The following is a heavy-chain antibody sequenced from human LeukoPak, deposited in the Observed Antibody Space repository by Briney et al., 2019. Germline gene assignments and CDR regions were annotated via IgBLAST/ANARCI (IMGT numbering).Heavy chain of an antibody. CDR1: GGSLSSGGYY. Sequence: SETLSLTCTVSGGSLSSGGYYWRWLRQHPGTGLEWIGYIYYSGSTYYNPSLKSRVTISVDTSKNQFSLKLRSVTAADTAVYYCAREGTYGSGSYYNREYYGMDVWGQGTTVTVSS. D-gene: IGHD3-10*01. J-gene: IGHJ6*02. V-gene: IGHV4-31*03. CDR3: AREGTYGSGSYYNREYYGMDV. CDR2: IYYSGST.